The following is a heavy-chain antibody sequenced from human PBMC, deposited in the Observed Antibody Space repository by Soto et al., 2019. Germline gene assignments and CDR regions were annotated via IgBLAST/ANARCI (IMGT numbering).Heavy chain of an antibody. J-gene: IGHJ4*02. Sequence: QVHLVQSGAEVKKPGASVKVSCKGSGYAFTTYGSTWVRQAPGQGLEWMGWISAHNGNKNYAQKLQGRLTVTRDTSTSTAYMELRSRRSDDTAVYYCARGRYGDYWGQGALVTVSS. CDR3: ARGRYGDY. D-gene: IGHD1-1*01. CDR1: GYAFTTYG. CDR2: ISAHNGNK. V-gene: IGHV1-18*01.